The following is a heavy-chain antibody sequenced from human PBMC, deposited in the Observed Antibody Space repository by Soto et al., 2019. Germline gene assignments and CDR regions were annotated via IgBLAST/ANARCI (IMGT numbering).Heavy chain of an antibody. Sequence: QVQLVQSGADVKKPGSSVKVSCKASAGTFSSYAISWVRQAPGQGLEWMGGIIPIFGTANYAQKFQVRVTITADKSTSTAYMELSSLRSEDTAVYYGANVLRTSYYYGMDVWGQGTTVTVSS. V-gene: IGHV1-69*06. D-gene: IGHD3-10*02. CDR1: AGTFSSYA. CDR2: IIPIFGTA. CDR3: ANVLRTSYYYGMDV. J-gene: IGHJ6*02.